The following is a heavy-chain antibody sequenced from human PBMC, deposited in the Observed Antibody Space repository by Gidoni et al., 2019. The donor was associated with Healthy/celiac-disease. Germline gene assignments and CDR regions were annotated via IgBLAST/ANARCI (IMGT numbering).Heavy chain of an antibody. CDR3: TRPNYDFWSGQRGFDY. J-gene: IGHJ4*02. V-gene: IGHV3-15*01. Sequence: VQLVESGGGLVKPGGSLRLSCAASGFTFSTAWLSWVRQAPGKGLEWVGRIKSKTDGGTTDYAAPGKGRFTISRDDSKNTLYLQMNSLKTEDTAVYYCTRPNYDFWSGQRGFDYWGQGTLVTVSS. D-gene: IGHD3-3*01. CDR1: GFTFSTAW. CDR2: IKSKTDGGTT.